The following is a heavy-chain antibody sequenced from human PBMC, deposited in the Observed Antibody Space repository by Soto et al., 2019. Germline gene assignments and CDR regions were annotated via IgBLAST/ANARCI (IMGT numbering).Heavy chain of an antibody. D-gene: IGHD4-17*01. Sequence: PGGSLRLSCVVSGFTFSSYVMSWVRQAPGKGLEWVSGISGSGGIAYYADSVKGRFTISRVNSKNTVYLQINSPRAEGTAVYFCAKGALTVLPYFDYWGQGMLVTVSS. CDR1: GFTFSSYV. CDR2: ISGSGGIA. V-gene: IGHV3-23*01. CDR3: AKGALTVLPYFDY. J-gene: IGHJ4*02.